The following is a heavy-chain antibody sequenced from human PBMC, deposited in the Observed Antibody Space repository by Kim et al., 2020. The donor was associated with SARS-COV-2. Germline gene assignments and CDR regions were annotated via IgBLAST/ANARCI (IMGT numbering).Heavy chain of an antibody. J-gene: IGHJ3*02. CDR3: ARDSVADAFDI. CDR2: T. D-gene: IGHD2-15*01. Sequence: TNYHPSLKIRYTITVDTSKNQFSLKLSSVTAAATAVYYCARDSVADAFDIWGQGTMVTVSS. V-gene: IGHV4-59*01.